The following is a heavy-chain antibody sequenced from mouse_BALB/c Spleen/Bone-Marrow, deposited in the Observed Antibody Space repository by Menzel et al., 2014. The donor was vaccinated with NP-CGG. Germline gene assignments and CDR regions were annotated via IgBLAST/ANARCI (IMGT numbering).Heavy chain of an antibody. J-gene: IGHJ3*01. CDR3: TRGGFAY. CDR1: GFTFSDYY. V-gene: IGHV5-4*02. Sequence: EVQLVESGGGLVKPGGSLKLPCAASGFTFSDYYMYWVRQTPEKRLEWVATISDGGNYTYYPDSVRGRFTISRDNAKNNLYLQMSSLKSEDTAMYFCTRGGFAYWGQGTLVTVSA. CDR2: ISDGGNYT.